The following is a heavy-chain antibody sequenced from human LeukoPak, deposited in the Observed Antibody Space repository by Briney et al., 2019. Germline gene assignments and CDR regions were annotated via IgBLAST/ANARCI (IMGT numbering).Heavy chain of an antibody. CDR1: GFIFSDYW. J-gene: IGHJ4*02. V-gene: IGHV3-7*01. Sequence: PGGSLRLSCAASGFIFSDYWMNWVRQAPGKGLEWVANINEVGTKEDYVDSVRGRFTISRDNTKNTLYLQMNSLRAEDTALYYCATRESSMARTHWGQGTLVTVSS. CDR2: INEVGTKE. CDR3: ATRESSMARTH. D-gene: IGHD3-10*01.